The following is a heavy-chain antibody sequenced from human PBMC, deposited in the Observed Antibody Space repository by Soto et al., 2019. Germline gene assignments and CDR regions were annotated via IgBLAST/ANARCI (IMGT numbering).Heavy chain of an antibody. V-gene: IGHV4-4*02. J-gene: IGHJ5*02. D-gene: IGHD6-19*01. CDR3: ARQTNSSPARGPNWFDP. CDR1: GDSINASHW. CDR2: TYHSGTT. Sequence: SETLSLTCAVYGDSINASHWWSWVRQTPGKGLEWIGETYHSGTTNYNPSLKSRVTISMDKSKNLFSLKLNSVTAADTALYFCARQTNSSPARGPNWFDPWGQGALVTVSS.